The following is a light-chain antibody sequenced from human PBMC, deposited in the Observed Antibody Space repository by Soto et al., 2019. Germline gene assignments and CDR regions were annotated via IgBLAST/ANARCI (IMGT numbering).Light chain of an antibody. CDR3: QQYNNWPLT. CDR2: GAS. V-gene: IGKV3D-15*01. J-gene: IGKJ4*01. Sequence: EIGMTQSPATLSVSQGERATLSCRASQSVSSNLAWYQQKPGQAPRLLIYGASTRATGIPARFSGSGSGTDFTLTISSLQSEDFAVYYCQQYNNWPLTFGGGTKVEIK. CDR1: QSVSSN.